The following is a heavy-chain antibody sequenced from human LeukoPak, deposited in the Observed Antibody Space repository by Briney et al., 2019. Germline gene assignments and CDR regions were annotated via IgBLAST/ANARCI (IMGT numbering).Heavy chain of an antibody. D-gene: IGHD3-22*01. CDR2: IIPIFGTA. CDR1: GGTFSSYA. CDR3: ARDYYDRSGYYRLDY. J-gene: IGHJ4*02. Sequence: GSSVKVSCKASGGTFSSYAISWVRQAHGQGLEWMGRIIPIFGTANYAQKFQGRVTITTDESTSTAYMELSSLRSEDTAVYYCARDYYDRSGYYRLDYWGQGTLVTVSS. V-gene: IGHV1-69*05.